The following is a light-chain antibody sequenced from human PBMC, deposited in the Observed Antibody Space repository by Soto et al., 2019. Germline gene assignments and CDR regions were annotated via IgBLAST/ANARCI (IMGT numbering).Light chain of an antibody. CDR3: ASYTSSITLI. V-gene: IGLV2-14*01. J-gene: IGLJ2*01. Sequence: QSALTQPASVSGSPGQSVTISCTGTSSDVGDYNYVSWYQQHPGKAPKLMVFEVIHRPSGVSNRFSGSKSGNTASLTISGLHAEDEAFYYCASYTSSITLIFGGGTKLTVL. CDR1: SSDVGDYNY. CDR2: EVI.